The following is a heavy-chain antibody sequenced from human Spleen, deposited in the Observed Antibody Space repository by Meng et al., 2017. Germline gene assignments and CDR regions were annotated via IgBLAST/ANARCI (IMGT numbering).Heavy chain of an antibody. CDR3: ARERAAISLLHNCFDP. CDR2: IIPILGIA. J-gene: IGHJ5*02. CDR1: GGTFSSYT. Sequence: SVKVSCKASGGTFSSYTISWVRQAPGQGLEWMGRIIPILGIANYAQKFQGRVTITADKSTSTAYMELSSLRSEDTAVYYCARERAAISLLHNCFDPWGQGTLVTVSS. V-gene: IGHV1-69*04. D-gene: IGHD6-25*01.